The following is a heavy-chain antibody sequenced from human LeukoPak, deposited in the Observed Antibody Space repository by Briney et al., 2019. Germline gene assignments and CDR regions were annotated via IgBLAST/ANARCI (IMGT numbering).Heavy chain of an antibody. V-gene: IGHV6-1*01. D-gene: IGHD7-27*01. CDR2: TYYRSKWYN. CDR3: ARVSTGDLRGVYYFDY. CDR1: GDSVSSNSAA. Sequence: SQTLSLTCAISGDSVSSNSAAWNWIRQSPSRGLEWLGRTYYRSKWYNDYAVSVKSRITINPDTSKNQFSLQLNSVTPEDTAVYYCARVSTGDLRGVYYFDYWGQGTLVTVSS. J-gene: IGHJ4*02.